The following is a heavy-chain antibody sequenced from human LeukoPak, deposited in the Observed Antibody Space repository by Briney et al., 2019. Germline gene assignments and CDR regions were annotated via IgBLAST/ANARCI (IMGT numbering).Heavy chain of an antibody. CDR3: ASGTFDDYGDYDRGDYFDH. D-gene: IGHD4-17*01. J-gene: IGHJ4*02. V-gene: IGHV4-39*02. CDR1: GASISSSSSS. CDR2: IYYSGLT. Sequence: SETLSLTCTVSGASISSSSSSWGWVRQPPGEGPEWIGSIYYSGLTYDNPSLKSRVSISVDPSKKHFSLKVSSVTAADTAVYYCASGTFDDYGDYDRGDYFDHWGQGTLVTVSS.